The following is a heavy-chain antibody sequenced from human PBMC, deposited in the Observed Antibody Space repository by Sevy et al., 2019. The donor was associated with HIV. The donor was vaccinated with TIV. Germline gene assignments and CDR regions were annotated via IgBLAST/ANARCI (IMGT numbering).Heavy chain of an antibody. Sequence: ASVKVSYKVSGYTLSEISMHWVRLAPGKGLEWMGSFDPEDDETFYAQKFQGRVTMTEDTSTDTAYMELSSLRFEDTAVYYCAITKDYYDSSGSPFDYWGQGTLVTVSS. CDR3: AITKDYYDSSGSPFDY. J-gene: IGHJ4*02. V-gene: IGHV1-24*01. D-gene: IGHD3-22*01. CDR1: GYTLSEIS. CDR2: FDPEDDET.